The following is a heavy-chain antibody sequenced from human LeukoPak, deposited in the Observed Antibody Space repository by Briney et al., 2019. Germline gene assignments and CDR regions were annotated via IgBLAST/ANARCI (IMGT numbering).Heavy chain of an antibody. V-gene: IGHV3-21*01. CDR3: ARGTMSISFGGVIVLPAGAFDI. CDR2: ISSSSSYI. J-gene: IGHJ3*02. D-gene: IGHD3-16*02. Sequence: GGSLRLSCAASGFTFSSYSMNWVRQAPGKGLEWVSSISSSSSYIYYADSVKGRFTISRDNAKNSLYLQMNSLRAEDTAVYYCARGTMSISFGGVIVLPAGAFDIWGQGTMVTVSS. CDR1: GFTFSSYS.